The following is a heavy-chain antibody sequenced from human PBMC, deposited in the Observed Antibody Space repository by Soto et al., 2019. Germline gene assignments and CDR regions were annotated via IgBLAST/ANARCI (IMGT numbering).Heavy chain of an antibody. CDR3: ARDRSYFWSGSFSDYYYGMDV. CDR1: GYTFTSYG. J-gene: IGHJ6*02. Sequence: ASVKVSCKASGYTFTSYGISWVRQAPGQGLEWMGWISAYNGNTNYAQKLQGRVTMTTDTSTGTAYMELRSLRSDDTAVYYCARDRSYFWSGSFSDYYYGMDVWGQGTTVTVSS. V-gene: IGHV1-18*01. CDR2: ISAYNGNT. D-gene: IGHD3-3*01.